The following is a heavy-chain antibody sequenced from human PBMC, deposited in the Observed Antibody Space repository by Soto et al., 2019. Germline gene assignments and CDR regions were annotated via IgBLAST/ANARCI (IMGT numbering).Heavy chain of an antibody. Sequence: SETLSLTCTVSGGSISSGGYYWSWIRQHPGKGLEWIGYIYYSGSTYYNPSLKSRVTISLDTSKNQFSLKLTSVTAADTAVYFCTRGTWFNPWGQGTLVTVSS. V-gene: IGHV4-31*03. CDR2: IYYSGST. J-gene: IGHJ5*02. CDR1: GGSISSGGYY. CDR3: TRGTWFNP.